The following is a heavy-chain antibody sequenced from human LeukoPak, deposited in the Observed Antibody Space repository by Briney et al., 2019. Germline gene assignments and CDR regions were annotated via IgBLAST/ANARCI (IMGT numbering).Heavy chain of an antibody. V-gene: IGHV1-2*02. CDR3: ARIEYSSSSIPFDY. J-gene: IGHJ4*02. Sequence: GASVKVSCKASGYTFTGYYMHWVRQAPGQGLEWMGWINPNSGGTNYAQKFQGRVTMTRDTSISTAYMELSRLRSDDTAVYYCARIEYSSSSIPFDYWGQGTLVTVSS. CDR2: INPNSGGT. D-gene: IGHD6-6*01. CDR1: GYTFTGYY.